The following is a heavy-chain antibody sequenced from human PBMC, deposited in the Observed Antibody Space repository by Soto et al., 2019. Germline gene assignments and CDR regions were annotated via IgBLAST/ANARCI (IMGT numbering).Heavy chain of an antibody. CDR3: ARVRLAVAASGGGFDY. D-gene: IGHD6-19*01. J-gene: IGHJ4*02. CDR1: GFTFSSYS. Sequence: EVQLVESGGGLVKPGGSLRLSCAASGFTFSSYSMNWVRQAPGKGLEWVSSISSSSSYIYYADSVKGRFTISRDNAKNSLYLQMTSLRAEDTAVYYCARVRLAVAASGGGFDYWGQGTLVTVSS. V-gene: IGHV3-21*01. CDR2: ISSSSSYI.